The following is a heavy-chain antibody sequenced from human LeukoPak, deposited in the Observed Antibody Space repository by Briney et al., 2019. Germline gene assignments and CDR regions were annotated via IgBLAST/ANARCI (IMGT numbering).Heavy chain of an antibody. D-gene: IGHD5-24*01. Sequence: SETLSLTCTVSGGSISNYYWSWIRQPPGKGLECIGYIYYSGSTNYNPSLKSRVTISVDTSKNQFSLKLSSVTAADTAVFYCARHGMATIINWGQGTLVTVSS. J-gene: IGHJ4*02. CDR1: GGSISNYY. CDR3: ARHGMATIIN. CDR2: IYYSGST. V-gene: IGHV4-59*08.